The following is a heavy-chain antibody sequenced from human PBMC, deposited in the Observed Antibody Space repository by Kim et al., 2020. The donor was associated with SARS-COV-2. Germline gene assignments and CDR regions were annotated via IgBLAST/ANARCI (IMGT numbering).Heavy chain of an antibody. V-gene: IGHV3-48*01. D-gene: IGHD1-20*01. CDR3: ARITGTALDF. J-gene: IGHJ4*02. Sequence: YADSVKGRFTISRDNAKNSLYLQMSSLRVEDTALYYCARITGTALDFWGQGTLVTVSS.